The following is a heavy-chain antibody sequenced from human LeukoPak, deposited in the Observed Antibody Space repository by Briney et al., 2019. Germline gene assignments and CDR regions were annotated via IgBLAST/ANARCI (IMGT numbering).Heavy chain of an antibody. CDR3: AKGSPAAIVYFDY. D-gene: IGHD2-2*01. CDR2: ISGSAGST. CDR1: GFTFVSYA. Sequence: GGSLRLSCAASGFTFVSYAMTWVRQAPGQGLEWVSAISGSAGSTYYADSVKGRFTISRDNSKNTLYLQMNSLRAEDTAVYYCAKGSPAAIVYFDYWGQGTLVTVSS. V-gene: IGHV3-23*01. J-gene: IGHJ4*02.